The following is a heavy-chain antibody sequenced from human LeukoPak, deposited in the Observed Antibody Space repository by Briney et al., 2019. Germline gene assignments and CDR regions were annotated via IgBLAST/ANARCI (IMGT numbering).Heavy chain of an antibody. CDR3: ARRGIAVAGSTDAFDI. CDR1: GGSISSYY. J-gene: IGHJ3*02. CDR2: IYYSGST. V-gene: IGHV4-59*08. D-gene: IGHD6-19*01. Sequence: SETLSLTCTVSGGSISSYYWSWIRQPPGEGLEWIGYIYYSGSTNYNPSLKSRVTISVDTSKNQFSLKLSSVTAADTAVYYCARRGIAVAGSTDAFDIWGQGTMVTVSS.